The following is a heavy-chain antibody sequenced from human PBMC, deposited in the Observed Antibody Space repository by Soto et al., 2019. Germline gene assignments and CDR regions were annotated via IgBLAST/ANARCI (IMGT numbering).Heavy chain of an antibody. CDR2: IRSKAYGGTT. CDR1: IFTFGDYA. CDR3: TRGYDSSGYMDV. J-gene: IGHJ6*02. D-gene: IGHD3-22*01. Sequence: PWWSLRLSCTASIFTFGDYALSWFRQAPGKGLEWVGFIRSKAYGGTTEYAASVKGRFSISRDDSKSIAYLQMDSLMTEDTAVYYCTRGYDSSGYMDVWGQGATVTVSS. V-gene: IGHV3-49*03.